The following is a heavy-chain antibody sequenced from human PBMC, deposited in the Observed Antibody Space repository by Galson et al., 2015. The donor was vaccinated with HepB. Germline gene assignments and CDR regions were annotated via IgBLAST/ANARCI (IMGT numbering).Heavy chain of an antibody. J-gene: IGHJ5*02. V-gene: IGHV1-3*01. CDR1: GHTFTSYA. CDR2: INAGNGNT. Sequence: SVKVSCKASGHTFTSYAMHWVRQAPGQRLEWMGWINAGNGNTKYSQKFQGRVTITRDTSASTAYMELSSLRSEDTAVYYCARSGLQMKFDPWGQGTLVTVSS. D-gene: IGHD5-24*01. CDR3: ARSGLQMKFDP.